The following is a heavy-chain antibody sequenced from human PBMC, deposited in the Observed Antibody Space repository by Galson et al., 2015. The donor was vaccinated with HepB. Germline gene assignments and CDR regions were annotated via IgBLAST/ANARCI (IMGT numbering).Heavy chain of an antibody. J-gene: IGHJ4*02. CDR2: ITGSGDSS. CDR1: GFTFSSYA. Sequence: SLRLSCAASGFTFSSYAMSWVRQTPGKGLEWVSGITGSGDSSYHEDSVRGRFTIFRDNSKNTLYLQMNSLRAEDTAIYYCAKAYDFWSGPIPVDYWGQGTLVTVSS. V-gene: IGHV3-23*01. D-gene: IGHD3-3*01. CDR3: AKAYDFWSGPIPVDY.